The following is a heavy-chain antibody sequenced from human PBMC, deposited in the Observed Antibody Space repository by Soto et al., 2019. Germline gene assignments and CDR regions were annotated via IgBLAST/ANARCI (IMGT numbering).Heavy chain of an antibody. CDR1: RFTFSSYA. V-gene: IGHV3-23*01. CDR3: AQGTAVVPATASAY. CDR2: ISGSGGST. J-gene: IGHJ4*02. D-gene: IGHD2-15*01. Sequence: EVQLSESGGDLVQPGGSLRLSCAASRFTFSSYAMSWVRQAPGKGLEWVSTISGSGGSTYYADSVEGRFTISRDNSKNTLYLQMNSLRAEDTAVYHCAQGTAVVPATASAYWGQGTLVTVSS.